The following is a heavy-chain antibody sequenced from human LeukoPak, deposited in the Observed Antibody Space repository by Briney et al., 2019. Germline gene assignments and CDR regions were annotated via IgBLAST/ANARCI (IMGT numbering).Heavy chain of an antibody. CDR3: ARGLGGSDPGFDY. CDR2: IYYSGST. V-gene: IGHV4-31*03. J-gene: IGHJ4*02. CDR1: GGSISSGGYY. D-gene: IGHD1-26*01. Sequence: SETLSLTCTVSGGSISSGGYYWSWIRQHPGKGLEWIGYIYYSGSTYYNPSLKSRVTISVDTSKNQFSLKLSSVTAADTAVCYCARGLGGSDPGFDYWGQGTLVTVSS.